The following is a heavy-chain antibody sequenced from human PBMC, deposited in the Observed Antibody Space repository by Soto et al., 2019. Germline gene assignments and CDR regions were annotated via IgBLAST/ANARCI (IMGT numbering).Heavy chain of an antibody. V-gene: IGHV4-31*02. D-gene: IGHD3-3*01. CDR2: IYYSGST. CDR3: ARVGTIFGVVTGKEDYYYYGMDV. J-gene: IGHJ6*02. Sequence: SETLSLTCTVSGGPISSGGYYWSWIRQHPGKGLEWIGYIYYSGSTYYNPSLKSRVTISVDTSKNQFFLKLSSVTAADTAVYYCARVGTIFGVVTGKEDYYYYGMDVWGQGTTVTVSS. CDR1: GGPISSGGYY.